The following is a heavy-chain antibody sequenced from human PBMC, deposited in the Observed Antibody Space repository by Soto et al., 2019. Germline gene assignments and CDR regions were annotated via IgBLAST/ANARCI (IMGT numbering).Heavy chain of an antibody. Sequence: EVQLVESGGGLVQPGGSLRLSCAASGFTFSSYWMSWVRQAPGKGLEWVANIKQDGSEKYYVDSVKGRFTISRDNAKNSLYLQMNSLRAEDTAVYYCARGYYDILTGYDYWGQGTLVTFSS. D-gene: IGHD3-9*01. J-gene: IGHJ4*02. CDR2: IKQDGSEK. CDR3: ARGYYDILTGYDY. CDR1: GFTFSSYW. V-gene: IGHV3-7*04.